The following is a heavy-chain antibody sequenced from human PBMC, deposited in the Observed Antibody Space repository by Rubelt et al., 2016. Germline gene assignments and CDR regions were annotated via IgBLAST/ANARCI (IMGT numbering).Heavy chain of an antibody. CDR2: INHSGST. CDR3: ARAGDYGDYEVHYYYGMDV. V-gene: IGHV4-34*01. CDR1: GGSFSGYY. J-gene: IGHJ6*02. D-gene: IGHD4-17*01. Sequence: QVQLQQWGAGLLKPSETLSLTCAVYGGSFSGYYWSWIRQPPGKGLEWIGEINHSGSTNYNPSLKSRVTISVDTSKSQFSLKLSSVTAADTAVYYCARAGDYGDYEVHYYYGMDVWGQGTTVTVSS.